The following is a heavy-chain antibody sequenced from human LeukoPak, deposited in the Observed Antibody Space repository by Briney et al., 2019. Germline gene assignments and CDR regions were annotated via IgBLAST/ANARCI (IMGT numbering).Heavy chain of an antibody. V-gene: IGHV3-48*04. J-gene: IGHJ3*02. CDR2: ITSAGNTI. D-gene: IGHD6-13*01. CDR1: GFTFSTYS. Sequence: SGGSLRLSCAASGFTFSTYSMNWVRQAPGKGLEWLSYITSAGNTINYADSVKGRFTISRDNAKNSLYLQMNSLRAEDTAVYYCARDRSDRAGTGAFDIWGQGTMVTVSS. CDR3: ARDRSDRAGTGAFDI.